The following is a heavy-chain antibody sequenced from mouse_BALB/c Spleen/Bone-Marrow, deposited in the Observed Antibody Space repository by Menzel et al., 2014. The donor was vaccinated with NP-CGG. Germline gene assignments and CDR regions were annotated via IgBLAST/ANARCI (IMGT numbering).Heavy chain of an antibody. J-gene: IGHJ4*01. CDR3: AGFGSTKEEGYYYAMDY. D-gene: IGHD2-14*01. CDR2: IDPANGNT. CDR1: GFNIKDTY. Sequence: VQLQQSGAELVEPGASVKLSCTASGFNIKDTYMHWVKQRPEQGLEWIGRIDPANGNTKYDPKFQGKATITADTSSNTAYLQLSSLTSGDTAVYYCAGFGSTKEEGYYYAMDYWGQGTSVTVSS. V-gene: IGHV14-3*02.